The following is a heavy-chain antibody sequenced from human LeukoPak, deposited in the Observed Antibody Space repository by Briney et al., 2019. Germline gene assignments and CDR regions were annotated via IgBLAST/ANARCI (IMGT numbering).Heavy chain of an antibody. Sequence: GGSLRLSCAASGFTVSSNYMSWVRQAPGKGLEWVSVIYSGGSTYCADSVKGRFTISRDNSKNTLYLQMSSLRAEDTAVYYCAREAADYYGSGSYFDYWGQGTLVTVSS. CDR2: IYSGGST. D-gene: IGHD3-10*01. CDR3: AREAADYYGSGSYFDY. V-gene: IGHV3-53*01. J-gene: IGHJ4*02. CDR1: GFTVSSNY.